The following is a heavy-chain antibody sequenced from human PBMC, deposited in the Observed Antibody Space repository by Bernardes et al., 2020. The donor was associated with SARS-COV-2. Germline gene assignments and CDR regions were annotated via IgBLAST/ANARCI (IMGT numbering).Heavy chain of an antibody. CDR3: ARGSLYSGSYHYGMDV. Sequence: GGSLRLSCAASGFTFSSYWMSWVRQAPGKGLEWVANIKQDGSEKYYVDSVKGRFTISRDNAKNSLSLQMNSLRAEDTAVYYCARGSLYSGSYHYGMDVWGQGTTVTVSS. D-gene: IGHD1-26*01. CDR1: GFTFSSYW. J-gene: IGHJ6*02. V-gene: IGHV3-7*04. CDR2: IKQDGSEK.